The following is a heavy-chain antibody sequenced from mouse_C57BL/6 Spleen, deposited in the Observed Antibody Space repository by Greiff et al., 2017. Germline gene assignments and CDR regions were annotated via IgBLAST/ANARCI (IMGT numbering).Heavy chain of an antibody. V-gene: IGHV2-2*01. CDR2: IWSGGST. D-gene: IGHD4-1*01. Sequence: VKLMESGPGLVQPSQSLSITCTVSGFSLTSYGVHWVRQSPGKGLEWLGVIWSGGSTDYNAAFISRLSISKDNSKSQVFFKMNSLQADDTAIYYCARYLTGHFDYWGQGTTLTVSS. CDR3: ARYLTGHFDY. J-gene: IGHJ2*01. CDR1: GFSLTSYG.